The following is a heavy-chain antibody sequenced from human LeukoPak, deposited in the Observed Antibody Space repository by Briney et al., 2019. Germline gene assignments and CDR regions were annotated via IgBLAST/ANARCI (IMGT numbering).Heavy chain of an antibody. V-gene: IGHV3-23*01. CDR1: GFTLSDSN. CDR3: AEGGSWLEY. J-gene: IGHJ4*02. CDR2: ISEGGDRT. D-gene: IGHD6-13*01. Sequence: PGGSLRLSCAASGFTLSDSNMSWVRQAPGKGLEWVSAISEGGDRTFYADSVKGRFTISRDNSKNRLYLQMNSLKTGDTAVYYCAEGGSWLEYCGQGTLVTVSS.